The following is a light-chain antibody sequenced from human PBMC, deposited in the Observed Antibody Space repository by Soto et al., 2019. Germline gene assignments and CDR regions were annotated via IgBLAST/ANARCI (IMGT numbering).Light chain of an antibody. CDR2: DAS. CDR3: QQRFNWQVT. Sequence: ELVLTQSPVTLSLSPGERATLSCRASQSINNYLAWYQQKPGQAPGLLIYDASNRATGIPARFSGSGSGTDFTLTISSLEPEDFAVYYCQQRFNWQVTFGQGTRLENK. J-gene: IGKJ5*01. V-gene: IGKV3-11*01. CDR1: QSINNY.